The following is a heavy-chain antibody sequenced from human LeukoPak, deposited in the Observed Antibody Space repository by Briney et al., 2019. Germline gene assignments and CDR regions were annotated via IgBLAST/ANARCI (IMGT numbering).Heavy chain of an antibody. CDR3: ARDPSPGKAFDY. CDR1: GGTFSSYA. J-gene: IGHJ4*02. V-gene: IGHV1-69*04. Sequence: ASVKVSCKASGGTFSSYAISWVRQAPGQGLEWMGRIIPILGIANYAQKFQGRVTITADKSTSTAYMELSSLRSEDTAVYYCARDPSPGKAFDYWGQGTLVTVSS. D-gene: IGHD3-10*01. CDR2: IIPILGIA.